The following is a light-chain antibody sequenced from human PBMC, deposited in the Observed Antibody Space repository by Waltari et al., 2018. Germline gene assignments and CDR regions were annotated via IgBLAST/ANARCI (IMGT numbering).Light chain of an antibody. Sequence: DIQMTQSPSSLSASVGDRVTITCRASQSISSYLNWYQQKPGKAPKLLISAASSLQSGVPSTFSCSGSGTDFTLTIRRLQPEDFSTYYCQQSYSTPLPFGGGTKVEIK. V-gene: IGKV1-39*01. J-gene: IGKJ4*01. CDR1: QSISSY. CDR3: QQSYSTPLP. CDR2: AAS.